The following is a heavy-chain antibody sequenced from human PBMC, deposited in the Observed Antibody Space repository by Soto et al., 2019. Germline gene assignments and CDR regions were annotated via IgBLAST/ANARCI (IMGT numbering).Heavy chain of an antibody. CDR1: GYTFTGYY. J-gene: IGHJ6*02. D-gene: IGHD3-3*01. Sequence: ASVNVSCKASGYTFTGYYMHWVRQAPGQGXEWMGWINPNSGGTNYAQKFQGWVTMTRDTSISTAYMELSRLRSDDTAVYYCARGGRITIFGVVIIGATPVHGMDVWGQGTTVTVFS. V-gene: IGHV1-2*04. CDR3: ARGGRITIFGVVIIGATPVHGMDV. CDR2: INPNSGGT.